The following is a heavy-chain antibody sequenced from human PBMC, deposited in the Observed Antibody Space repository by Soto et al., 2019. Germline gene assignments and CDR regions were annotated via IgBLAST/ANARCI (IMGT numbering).Heavy chain of an antibody. CDR1: GNTFTSYD. CDR3: ARGRASGSYYLLDY. Sequence: RASVKVSCKAAGNTFTSYDINWVRQATGHGLEWMGWINPNSGNIGYAQKFQGRVTMTRDTAIRTAYMEVSRLRSDDTAVYYCARGRASGSYYLLDYRGQGTLVTVSS. J-gene: IGHJ4*02. CDR2: INPNSGNI. V-gene: IGHV1-8*01. D-gene: IGHD3-10*01.